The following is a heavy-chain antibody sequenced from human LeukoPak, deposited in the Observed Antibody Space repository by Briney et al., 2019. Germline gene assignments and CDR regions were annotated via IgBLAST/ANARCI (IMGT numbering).Heavy chain of an antibody. CDR1: GFTFSSYG. V-gene: IGHV3-30*02. CDR3: AKVMRRFWSGYAYFDY. CDR2: IRYDGSNK. D-gene: IGHD3-3*01. J-gene: IGHJ4*02. Sequence: PGGSLRLSCAASGFTFSSYGMHWVRQAPGKGLEGVAFIRYDGSNKYYADSVKGRFTISRDNSKNTLYLQMNSLRAEATAVYYCAKVMRRFWSGYAYFDYWGQGTLVTVSS.